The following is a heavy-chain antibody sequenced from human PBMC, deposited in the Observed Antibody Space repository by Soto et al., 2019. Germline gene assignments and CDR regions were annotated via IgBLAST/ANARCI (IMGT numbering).Heavy chain of an antibody. CDR2: IYYSGST. V-gene: IGHV4-39*01. CDR1: GGSISSSSYY. CDR3: ASSIVVVPAAIPYYYYGMDV. J-gene: IGHJ6*02. Sequence: PSETLSLTCTVSGGSISSSSYYWGWIRQPPGKGLEWIGSIYYSGSTYYNPSLKSRVTISVDTSKNQFSLKLSSVTAADTAVYYCASSIVVVPAAIPYYYYGMDVWGQGTTVT. D-gene: IGHD2-2*02.